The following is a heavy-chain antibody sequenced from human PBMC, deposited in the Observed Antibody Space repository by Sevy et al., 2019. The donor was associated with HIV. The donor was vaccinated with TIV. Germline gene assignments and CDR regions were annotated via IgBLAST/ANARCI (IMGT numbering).Heavy chain of an antibody. CDR2: IIPIFGTA. V-gene: IGHV1-69*13. J-gene: IGHJ6*03. CDR1: GGTFSSYA. CDR3: ARGGGIAQHYYYYYIDV. Sequence: ASVKVSCKASGGTFSSYAISWVRQAPGQGLEWMGGIIPIFGTANYAQKFQGRVTITADESTSTAYMELSSMRSEDTAVYYCARGGGIAQHYYYYYIDVWGKGTTVTVSS. D-gene: IGHD6-13*01.